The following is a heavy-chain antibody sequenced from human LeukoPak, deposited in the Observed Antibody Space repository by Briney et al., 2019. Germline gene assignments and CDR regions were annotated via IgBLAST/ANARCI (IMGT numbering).Heavy chain of an antibody. CDR1: GVSIESRGYA. CDR2: ISYSGDT. Sequence: SETLSLTCSVSGVSIESRGYAWTWIRQPPGKGLEWIGHISYSGDTDYKSSLKNRITISLDASENQFSLKLTSVTAADTAVYFCARDFLQTSSPDAFDIWGQGTMVTVSS. J-gene: IGHJ3*02. D-gene: IGHD3-3*01. V-gene: IGHV4-31*03. CDR3: ARDFLQTSSPDAFDI.